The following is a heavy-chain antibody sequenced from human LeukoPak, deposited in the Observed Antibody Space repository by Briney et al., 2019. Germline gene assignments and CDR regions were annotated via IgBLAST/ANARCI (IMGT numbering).Heavy chain of an antibody. V-gene: IGHV1-3*01. CDR2: INAGNGNT. J-gene: IGHJ6*04. Sequence: ASVKVSCKASGYTFTSYAMHWVRQAPGQRLEWMGWINAGNGNTKYSQKFQGRVTITRDTSASTAYMELSSLRSEDTAVYYCARLEFGSGPFYGMDVWGKGTPVTVSS. CDR1: GYTFTSYA. CDR3: ARLEFGSGPFYGMDV. D-gene: IGHD3-10*01.